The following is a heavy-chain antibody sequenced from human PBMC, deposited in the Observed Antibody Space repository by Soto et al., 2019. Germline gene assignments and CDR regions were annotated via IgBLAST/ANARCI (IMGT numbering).Heavy chain of an antibody. CDR3: ARGGDFWSRGLYYMVC. Sequence: SETRSLTWPFSGGSATRQYFIWFRQSPEKGLEWIGYMHYTGFSHYNPSLKSRLTISVDTSKNQFSLKLSSVTAADTAVYYCARGGDFWSRGLYYMVCWCKGTTVTVAS. CDR1: GGSATRQY. J-gene: IGHJ6*03. D-gene: IGHD3-3*01. CDR2: MHYTGFS. V-gene: IGHV4-59*02.